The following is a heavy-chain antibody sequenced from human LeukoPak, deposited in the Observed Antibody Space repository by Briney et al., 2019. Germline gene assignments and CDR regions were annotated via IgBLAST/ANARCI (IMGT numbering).Heavy chain of an antibody. CDR3: ARDSDYGDYNWFDP. D-gene: IGHD4-17*01. J-gene: IGHJ5*02. Sequence: SETLSLTCTVSGGSISSYYWSWIRQPPGKGLEWIGYIYYSGSTNYNPSLKSRVTISVDTSKNQFSLKLSSVTAADTAVYYRARDSDYGDYNWFDPWGQGTLVTVSS. CDR2: IYYSGST. V-gene: IGHV4-59*01. CDR1: GGSISSYY.